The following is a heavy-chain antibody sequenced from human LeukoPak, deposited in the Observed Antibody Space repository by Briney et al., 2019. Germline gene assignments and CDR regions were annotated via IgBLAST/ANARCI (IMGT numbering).Heavy chain of an antibody. CDR3: ARARLTDYVWGRRTFDI. V-gene: IGHV3-53*01. CDR1: GFTVSGNY. J-gene: IGHJ3*02. D-gene: IGHD3-16*01. Sequence: GGSLRLSCAVSGFTVSGNYMSWVRQAPGKGLEWVSLIYSGGTTYYADSVKGRFTISRDNPKNTLYLQMNSLRAEDTAVYYCARARLTDYVWGRRTFDIWGQGTMVTISS. CDR2: IYSGGTT.